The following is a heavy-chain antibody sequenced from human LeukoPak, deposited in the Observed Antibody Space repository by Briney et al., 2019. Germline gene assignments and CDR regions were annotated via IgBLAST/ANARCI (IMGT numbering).Heavy chain of an antibody. CDR3: ARQDSSGYHGFDY. Sequence: SETLSLTCTVSGGSISSGGYYWSWIRQHPGKGLEWIGYIYYSGSTYHNPSLKSRVTISVETSKNQFSLKLSSVTAADTAVYYCARQDSSGYHGFDYWGQGTLVTVSS. V-gene: IGHV4-31*03. CDR1: GGSISSGGYY. J-gene: IGHJ4*02. D-gene: IGHD3-22*01. CDR2: IYYSGST.